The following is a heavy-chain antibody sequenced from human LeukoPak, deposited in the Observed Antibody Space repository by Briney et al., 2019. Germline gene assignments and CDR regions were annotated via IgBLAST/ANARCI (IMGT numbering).Heavy chain of an antibody. J-gene: IGHJ4*02. Sequence: GGSLRLSCADSGFTFISYSMNWVRQAPGKGLEWVSSISSSSSYIYYADSVKGRFTISRDNAKNSLYLQMNSLRAEDTAVYYCAREFSYYFDYWGQGTLVTVSS. V-gene: IGHV3-21*01. CDR1: GFTFISYS. CDR2: ISSSSSYI. CDR3: AREFSYYFDY.